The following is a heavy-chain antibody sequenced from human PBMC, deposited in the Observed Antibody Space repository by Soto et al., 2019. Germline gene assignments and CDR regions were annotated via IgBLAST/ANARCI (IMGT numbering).Heavy chain of an antibody. CDR2: IYYSGST. CDR1: GGSISSYY. CDR3: ARLRFLEWLPQTNYYMDV. V-gene: IGHV4-59*08. D-gene: IGHD3-3*01. J-gene: IGHJ6*03. Sequence: TSETLSLTCTVSGGSISSYYWSWIRQPPGKGLEWIGYIYYSGSTNYNPSLKSRVTISVDTSKNQFSLKLSSVTAADTAVYYCARLRFLEWLPQTNYYMDVWGKGTTVTVSS.